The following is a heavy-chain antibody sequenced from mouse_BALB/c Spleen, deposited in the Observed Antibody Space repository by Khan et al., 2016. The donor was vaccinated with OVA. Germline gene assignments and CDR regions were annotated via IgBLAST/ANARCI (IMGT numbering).Heavy chain of an antibody. CDR3: ARSTYRYAFAY. CDR2: MIYSGNT. D-gene: IGHD2-14*01. J-gene: IGHJ3*01. V-gene: IGHV3-8*02. Sequence: EVQLQESGPSLVKPSQTLSLTCSVTGDSITSGYWSWIRKFPGNKLEYMGYMIYSGNTYYNPSLKSGNSITRHTSKNQYYLQLNSVTTEDTATYYCARSTYRYAFAYWGQGTLVTVSA. CDR1: GDSITSGY.